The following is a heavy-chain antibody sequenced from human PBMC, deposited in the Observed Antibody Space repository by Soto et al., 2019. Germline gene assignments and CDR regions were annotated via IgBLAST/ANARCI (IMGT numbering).Heavy chain of an antibody. D-gene: IGHD3-9*01. CDR2: IYPGNSDT. V-gene: IGHV5-51*01. J-gene: IGHJ4*02. CDR3: ARTERAPSNYFDILTGYYYFDY. Sequence: GESLKISCKGSGYNFANYWIGWVRQMPGKGLEWMGIIYPGNSDTRYSPSFQGQVTISADTSISTAYLQMDSLKAEDTAVYFCARTERAPSNYFDILTGYYYFDYWGQGTLVTVS. CDR1: GYNFANYW.